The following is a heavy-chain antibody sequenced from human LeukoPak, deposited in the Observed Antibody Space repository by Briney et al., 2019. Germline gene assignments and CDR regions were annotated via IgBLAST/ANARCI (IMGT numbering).Heavy chain of an antibody. CDR1: GFTFSTYW. J-gene: IGHJ4*02. D-gene: IGHD3-3*01. CDR2: INRDGSDK. CDR3: AKSMSGLNDY. V-gene: IGHV3-7*01. Sequence: GGSLRLSCAASGFTFSTYWMSWVRQAPGKGLEWVANINRDGSDKYYVDSVKGRFTISRDNAKNSLYLQMNSLRVEDTAVYYCAKSMSGLNDYWGQGTLVTVSS.